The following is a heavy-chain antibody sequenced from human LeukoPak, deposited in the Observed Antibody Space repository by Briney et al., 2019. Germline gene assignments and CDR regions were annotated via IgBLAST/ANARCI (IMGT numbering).Heavy chain of an antibody. CDR2: IYPRDGST. J-gene: IGHJ4*02. Sequence: ASVKVSCKASGYSFTNNYIYWVRQAPGQGLEWMGMIYPRDGSTSYAQKFQGRVTVTSDTSTSTVHMELSGLRSEDTAVYYCARDQEGFDYWGQGTLVTVSS. V-gene: IGHV1-46*01. CDR1: GYSFTNNY. CDR3: ARDQEGFDY.